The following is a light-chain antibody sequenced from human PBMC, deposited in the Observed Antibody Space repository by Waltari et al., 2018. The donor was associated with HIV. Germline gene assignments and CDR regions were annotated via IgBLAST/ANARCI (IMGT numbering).Light chain of an antibody. CDR3: SSFTASGTQV. CDR2: EVT. Sequence: QSALAQPASVSGSPGQSITISCTGTSSDVGLSYYVPWYQHHPGKAPKLMIYEVTSRPSGVSNRFSGSKSGNTASLTISGLQAEDEADYYCSSFTASGTQVFGGGTKLTVL. V-gene: IGLV2-14*01. CDR1: SSDVGLSYY. J-gene: IGLJ3*02.